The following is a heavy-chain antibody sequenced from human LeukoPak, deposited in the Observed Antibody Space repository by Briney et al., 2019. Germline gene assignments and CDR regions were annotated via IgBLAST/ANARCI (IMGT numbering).Heavy chain of an antibody. Sequence: SSETLSLTCAVYGGPFSGYYWSWIRQPPGKGLEWIGEINHSGSTNYNPSLKSRVTISADMSKNQFSLKLSSVTAADTAVYYCARVFRRFSSGPRSNFDYWGQGTLVTVSS. CDR3: ARVFRRFSSGPRSNFDY. D-gene: IGHD3-3*01. CDR2: INHSGST. CDR1: GGPFSGYY. J-gene: IGHJ4*02. V-gene: IGHV4-34*01.